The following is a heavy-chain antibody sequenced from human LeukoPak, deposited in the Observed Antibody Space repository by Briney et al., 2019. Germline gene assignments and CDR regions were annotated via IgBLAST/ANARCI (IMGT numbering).Heavy chain of an antibody. D-gene: IGHD2-21*02. Sequence: SETLSLTCAVYGGSFSGYYWSWIRQPPGKGLEWIGEINHSGSTNYNPSLKSRVTISLDTSKKQFSPKLSSVTAADTAVYYCARGGGGDSVDYWGQGTLVTVSS. CDR1: GGSFSGYY. V-gene: IGHV4-34*01. CDR3: ARGGGGDSVDY. CDR2: INHSGST. J-gene: IGHJ4*02.